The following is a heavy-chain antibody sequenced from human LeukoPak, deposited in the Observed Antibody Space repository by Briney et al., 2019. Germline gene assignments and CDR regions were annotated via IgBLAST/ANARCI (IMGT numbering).Heavy chain of an antibody. V-gene: IGHV3-15*01. J-gene: IGHJ6*03. CDR1: GFPFNNAW. CDR2: VKHKADGETT. CDR3: TTDPPPMDV. Sequence: GGSLTLSCAASGFPFNNAWLSWVRQAPGKGLEWVGRVKHKADGETTDYIAPVKGRFTISRDDSKNTLSLQMNSLKTEDTAVYYCTTDPPPMDVWGKGTTVTVSS.